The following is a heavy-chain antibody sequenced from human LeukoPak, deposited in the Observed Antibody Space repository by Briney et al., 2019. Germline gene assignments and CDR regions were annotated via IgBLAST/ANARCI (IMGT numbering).Heavy chain of an antibody. CDR3: ARGRLGIAAAGMENWFDP. V-gene: IGHV4-59*01. D-gene: IGHD6-13*01. J-gene: IGHJ5*02. CDR2: IYYSGST. Sequence: SETLSLTCTVSGGSISSYYWSWIRQPPGKGLEWIGYIYYSGSTNYNPSLKSRVTISVDTSKNQFSLKLSSVTAADTAVYYCARGRLGIAAAGMENWFDPWGQGTLVTVSS. CDR1: GGSISSYY.